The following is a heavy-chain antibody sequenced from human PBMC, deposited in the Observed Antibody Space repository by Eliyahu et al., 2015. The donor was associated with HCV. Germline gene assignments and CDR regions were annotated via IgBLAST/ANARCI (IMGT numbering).Heavy chain of an antibody. CDR2: IRSGGPP. Sequence: QVQLQQWGAGLLKPSETLSLTCAVHGDSLSGYYWSWIRQPPGKGLEWIGEIRSGGPPNHLPSLKSRATISLDTSKNQFSLKLTSVTAADTAVYYCARMGRDDHSNSIDYWGQGTLVTVSS. J-gene: IGHJ4*02. CDR1: GDSLSGYY. V-gene: IGHV4-34*04. CDR3: ARMGRDDHSNSIDY. D-gene: IGHD4-11*01.